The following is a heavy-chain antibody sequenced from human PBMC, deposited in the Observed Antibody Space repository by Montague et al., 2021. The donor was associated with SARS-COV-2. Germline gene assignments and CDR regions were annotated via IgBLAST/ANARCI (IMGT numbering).Heavy chain of an antibody. V-gene: IGHV2-5*02. CDR1: GFSLSTSGVG. J-gene: IGHJ6*02. CDR3: AHSRITMVRGVINYYGMDV. D-gene: IGHD3-10*01. CDR2: IYWDDDK. Sequence: PALVKPTQTLTLTCTFSGFSLSTSGVGVGWIRQPPGKALGWLALIYWDDDKRYSPSLKSGLTITKDTSKNQVVLTMTNMDPVDTATYYCAHSRITMVRGVINYYGMDVWGQGTTVTVSS.